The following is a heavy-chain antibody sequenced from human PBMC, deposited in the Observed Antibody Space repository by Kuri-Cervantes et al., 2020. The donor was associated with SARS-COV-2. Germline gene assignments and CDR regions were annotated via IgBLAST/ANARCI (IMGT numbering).Heavy chain of an antibody. CDR1: GFTFSSYA. CDR2: ITSSSTYK. Sequence: GESLKISCAASGFTFSSYAMNWVRQAPGTGLEWVASITSSSTYKNYADSVKGRFTISRDNAENSLYLQMNSLRAEDTAVYYCARDRSTHYFDYWGQGTLVTVSS. CDR3: ARDRSTHYFDY. J-gene: IGHJ4*02. V-gene: IGHV3-21*01.